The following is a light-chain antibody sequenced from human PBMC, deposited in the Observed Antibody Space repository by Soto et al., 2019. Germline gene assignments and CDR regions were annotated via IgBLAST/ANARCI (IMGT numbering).Light chain of an antibody. CDR1: QSIRSY. J-gene: IGKJ1*01. V-gene: IGKV1-39*01. Sequence: DIQMTQSPSSLFASVGDRVTITCRASQSIRSYLSWYQQKVGEAPNLLIYATSTLQTRAPSRFSGSGSGTSFTLTISSLQPENFATHYCQQNYDTSWTLGQGTKV. CDR2: ATS. CDR3: QQNYDTSWT.